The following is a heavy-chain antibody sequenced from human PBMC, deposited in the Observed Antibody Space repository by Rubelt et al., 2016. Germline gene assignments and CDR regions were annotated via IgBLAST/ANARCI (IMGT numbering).Heavy chain of an antibody. D-gene: IGHD1-26*01. CDR2: IKPDGGEK. CDR1: GFTFSIFG. CDR3: VVGGATFDY. J-gene: IGHJ4*02. V-gene: IGHV3-7*01. Sequence: GGGLIQPGGSLRLSCAASGFTFSIFGMSWVRQAPGKGLEWVANIKPDGGEKYYVDSVKGRFTISRDNAKNSLYLQMSSLRAEDTAVYYCVVGGATFDYWGQGTLVTVSS.